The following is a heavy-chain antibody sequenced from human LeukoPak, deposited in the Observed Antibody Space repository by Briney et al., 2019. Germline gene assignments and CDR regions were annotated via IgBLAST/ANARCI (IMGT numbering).Heavy chain of an antibody. V-gene: IGHV4-34*01. D-gene: IGHD2-15*01. CDR1: GGSFSGYY. CDR2: INHSGST. CDR3: ARDEVVAATLDY. Sequence: PSETLSLTCAVYGGSFSGYYWSWIRQPPGKGLEWIGEINHSGSTNYNPSLKSRVTISVDTSKNQFSLKLSSVTAADTAVYYCARDEVVAATLDYWGQGTLVPVSS. J-gene: IGHJ4*02.